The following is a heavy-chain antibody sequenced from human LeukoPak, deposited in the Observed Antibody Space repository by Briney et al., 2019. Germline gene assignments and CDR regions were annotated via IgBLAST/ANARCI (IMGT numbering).Heavy chain of an antibody. Sequence: GGSLRLSCAASGFTFSDYGMHWVRQAPGKGLQWVAVMSYDGSSTFYMDPVKGRFTVSRENSRKRLYLQMQSLSAEDTALYYCAKSGCSGTNCYINSWGQGTLVIVSS. CDR2: MSYDGSST. D-gene: IGHD2-2*02. V-gene: IGHV3-30*18. J-gene: IGHJ4*02. CDR3: AKSGCSGTNCYINS. CDR1: GFTFSDYG.